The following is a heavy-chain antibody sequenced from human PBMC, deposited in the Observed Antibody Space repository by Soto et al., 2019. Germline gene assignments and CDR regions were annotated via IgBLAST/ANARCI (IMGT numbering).Heavy chain of an antibody. J-gene: IGHJ6*02. CDR2: IVPMLGTP. D-gene: IGHD1-26*01. CDR1: CGTFDNFI. Sequence: GASVKVSCKASCGTFDNFIMNWVRQTPGRGLEWMGGIVPMLGTPTYAEKFKGRVTISATGSTSTMYMEVTSLRSEDTAIYYCARNGTYSSSLSQYSGMDVWGQGTTVTVSS. V-gene: IGHV1-69*13. CDR3: ARNGTYSSSLSQYSGMDV.